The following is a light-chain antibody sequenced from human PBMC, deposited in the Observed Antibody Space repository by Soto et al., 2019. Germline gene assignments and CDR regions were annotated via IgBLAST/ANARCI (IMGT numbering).Light chain of an antibody. CDR3: CSYGGGRTLV. Sequence: QSALTQPASVSGSPGQSITFSCTGTSNDVGNYNLVSWYQQRPGKAPKLMIYEGSKRPSGVSNRFSGSKSGNTASLTISGLQAEDEADYYCCSYGGGRTLVFGGGTQLTVL. CDR1: SNDVGNYNL. V-gene: IGLV2-23*01. CDR2: EGS. J-gene: IGLJ2*01.